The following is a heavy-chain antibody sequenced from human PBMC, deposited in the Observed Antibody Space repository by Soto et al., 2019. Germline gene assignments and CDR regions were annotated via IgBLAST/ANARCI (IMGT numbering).Heavy chain of an antibody. J-gene: IGHJ4*02. Sequence: PGGSLRLSCVASGFNFGNFGMHWVRQAPGKGLEWLTVISNDENIKQDSVRGRFAIARDNSKNTLYLNLTSLRAEDTAIYYCARGLRGVLDYWGQGTLVTVSS. CDR1: GFNFGNFG. D-gene: IGHD5-12*01. CDR3: ARGLRGVLDY. V-gene: IGHV3-33*01. CDR2: ISNDENIK.